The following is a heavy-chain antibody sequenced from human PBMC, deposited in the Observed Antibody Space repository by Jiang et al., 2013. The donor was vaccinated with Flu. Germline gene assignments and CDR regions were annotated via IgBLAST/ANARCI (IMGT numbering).Heavy chain of an antibody. V-gene: IGHV3-23*01. D-gene: IGHD5-12*01. CDR3: ARGGIYRTPFDS. CDR2: ISSSGTTI. J-gene: IGHJ4*02. CDR1: GFTFSAYG. Sequence: RLSCAASGFTFSAYGISWVRQAPGKGLEAVSGISSSGTTIYYADSVKGRFTISRDNSKNTLYLQMNSLRAEDTAVYYCARGGIYRTPFDSWGQGTLVTVSS.